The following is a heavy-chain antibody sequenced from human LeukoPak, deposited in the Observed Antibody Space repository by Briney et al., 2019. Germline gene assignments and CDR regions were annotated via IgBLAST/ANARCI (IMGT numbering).Heavy chain of an antibody. CDR3: AGGIWTYYYDSSGDY. CDR1: GGTFSSYA. J-gene: IGHJ4*02. Sequence: GASVKVSCKASGGTFSSYAISWVRQAPGQGLEWMGRIIPILGIANYAQKFQGRVTITADKSTSTAYMELSSLRSEDTAVYYCAGGIWTYYYDSSGDYWGQGTLVTVSS. D-gene: IGHD3-22*01. CDR2: IIPILGIA. V-gene: IGHV1-69*04.